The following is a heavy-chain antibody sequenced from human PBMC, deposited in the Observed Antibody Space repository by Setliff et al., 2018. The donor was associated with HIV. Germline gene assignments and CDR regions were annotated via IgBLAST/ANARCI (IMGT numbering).Heavy chain of an antibody. J-gene: IGHJ3*02. D-gene: IGHD1-1*01. Sequence: ASVKVSCKASGYIFTNYGISWVRQAPGQGLEWMGWTTGYNGNTNYAEKFQGRVTMTIDTSTSTAYLELRSLRSDDTAVYYCARVGPESLPYTWDDEADTFDIWGQGTMVTVSS. CDR1: GYIFTNYG. V-gene: IGHV1-18*01. CDR3: ARVGPESLPYTWDDEADTFDI. CDR2: TTGYNGNT.